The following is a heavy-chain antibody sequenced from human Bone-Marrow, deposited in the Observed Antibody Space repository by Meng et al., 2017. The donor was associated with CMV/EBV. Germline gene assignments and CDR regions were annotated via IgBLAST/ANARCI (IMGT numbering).Heavy chain of an antibody. CDR1: GFTVSSNY. CDR2: IYSDGRT. Sequence: GESLKISCAASGFTVSSNYMSWVRQAPGKGLEWVSLIYSDGRTYYADSVKGRFTISRDNSKNTLYLQMNSLRAEDTAVYYCARDHYCTSTSCYYNYFDYWGQGTLVTVSS. CDR3: ARDHYCTSTSCYYNYFDY. D-gene: IGHD2-2*01. J-gene: IGHJ4*02. V-gene: IGHV3-66*02.